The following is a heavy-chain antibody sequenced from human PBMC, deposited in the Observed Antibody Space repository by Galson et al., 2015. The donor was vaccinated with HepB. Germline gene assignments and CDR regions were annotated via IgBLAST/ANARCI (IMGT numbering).Heavy chain of an antibody. Sequence: SLRLSCAASGFTFSSYSMNWVRQIPGKGLEWVSHISTSSSSIYYADSVRGRFTVSRDDAKNSLYLQMNSLRDEDTAVYFCARDIYISSVQPDYWGQGTLVTVSS. J-gene: IGHJ4*02. CDR2: ISTSSSSI. CDR3: ARDIYISSVQPDY. CDR1: GFTFSSYS. V-gene: IGHV3-48*02. D-gene: IGHD6-6*01.